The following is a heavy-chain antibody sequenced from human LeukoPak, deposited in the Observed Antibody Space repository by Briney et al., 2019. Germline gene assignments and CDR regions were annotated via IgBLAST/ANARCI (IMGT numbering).Heavy chain of an antibody. V-gene: IGHV1-24*01. CDR3: ATQREGYCSGGSCFFNWFDP. J-gene: IGHJ5*02. D-gene: IGHD2-15*01. CDR2: FDPEDGGT. CDR1: GYTLTELS. Sequence: ASVKVSCKVSGYTLTELSTHWVRQAPGKGLEWMGGFDPEDGGTIYAQKFQGRVTMTEDTSTDTAYMELSSLRSEDTAVYYCATQREGYCSGGSCFFNWFDPWGQGTLVTVSS.